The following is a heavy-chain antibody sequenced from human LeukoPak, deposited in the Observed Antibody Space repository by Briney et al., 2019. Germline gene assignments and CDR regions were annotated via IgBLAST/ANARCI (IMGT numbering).Heavy chain of an antibody. Sequence: SGGSLRLSCAASGCFFSDHWVHWVRQAPGKGLVWGARIRGDWRDATYADFLRGRFTVSRDNARNTLYMQMHSLREEDTAVSFCARDEVLGSGSCFDWGQGTRVTVSP. D-gene: IGHD3-10*01. J-gene: IGHJ4*02. V-gene: IGHV3-74*01. CDR3: ARDEVLGSGSCFD. CDR1: GCFFSDHW. CDR2: IRGDWRDA.